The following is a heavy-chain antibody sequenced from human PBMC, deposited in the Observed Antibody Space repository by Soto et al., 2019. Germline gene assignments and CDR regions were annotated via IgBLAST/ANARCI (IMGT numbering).Heavy chain of an antibody. Sequence: EVQLVESGGGLVKPGGSLRLSCAASGFTFSNAWMSWVRQAPGKGLEWVGRIKSKTDGGTTDYAAPVKGRFTISRDDSKNTLYLQMNSLKTEDTAVYYCITEVPGYWFDPWGQGTLVTVSS. CDR3: ITEVPGYWFDP. V-gene: IGHV3-15*01. CDR2: IKSKTDGGTT. J-gene: IGHJ5*02. CDR1: GFTFSNAW.